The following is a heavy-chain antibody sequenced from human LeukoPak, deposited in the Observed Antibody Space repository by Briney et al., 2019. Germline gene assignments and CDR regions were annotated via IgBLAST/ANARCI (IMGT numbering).Heavy chain of an antibody. D-gene: IGHD2-21*02. CDR3: AKWAQPLLYYYYYYMDV. CDR2: ISGSGGST. J-gene: IGHJ6*03. CDR1: GFTFSSYA. Sequence: RPGGSLRLSCAASGFTFSSYAMSWVRQAPGKGLEWVSAISGSGGSTYYADSVKGRFTISRDNSKNTLYLQMNGLRAEDTAVYYCAKWAQPLLYYYYYYMDVWGKGTTVTVS. V-gene: IGHV3-23*01.